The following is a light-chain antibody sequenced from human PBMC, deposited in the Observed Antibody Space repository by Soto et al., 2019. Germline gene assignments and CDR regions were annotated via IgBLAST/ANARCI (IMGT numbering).Light chain of an antibody. CDR3: CSYTRTSNHYF. J-gene: IGLJ1*01. Sequence: QAALTQPAAVSGSPGQSITISCTGTSSDIGGYDYVSWYQQRPGKAPKLMIYEVRYRPSGVSNRFSGSKSGNTASLTISGLQAEDEADYYCCSYTRTSNHYFFGSGTKVTVL. V-gene: IGLV2-14*01. CDR2: EVR. CDR1: SSDIGGYDY.